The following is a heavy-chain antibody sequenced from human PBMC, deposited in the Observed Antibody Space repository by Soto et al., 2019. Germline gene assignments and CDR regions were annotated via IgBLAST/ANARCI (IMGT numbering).Heavy chain of an antibody. CDR1: GGSINSRSYF. J-gene: IGHJ4*02. CDR3: ARDRYGGFDY. Sequence: QLQLQQSGPGLVKPSETLSLTCSVSGGSINSRSYFWAWIRQPPGKGLEWIGSVYYNGKTYYSPSLKSRLNVSVDTSQNQFSLTLSSVTAADTAIYYCARDRYGGFDYWGLGTLVIVSS. V-gene: IGHV4-39*02. CDR2: VYYNGKT. D-gene: IGHD3-9*01.